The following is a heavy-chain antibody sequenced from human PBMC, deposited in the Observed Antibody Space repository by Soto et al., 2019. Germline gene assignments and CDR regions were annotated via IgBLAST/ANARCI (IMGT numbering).Heavy chain of an antibody. J-gene: IGHJ4*02. CDR3: ARHHVRGRTIAGAAEF. D-gene: IGHD1-26*01. V-gene: IGHV4-34*01. CDR1: GKSLSGYY. CDR2: INHSGNT. Sequence: ETLSLTCAVYGKSLSGYYWSWIRQPPGKALEWIGEINHSGNTNYNPSLKSRVTISVDTSKNQLFLNLSSVTAADTAMYYCARHHVRGRTIAGAAEFWGQGTLVTVS.